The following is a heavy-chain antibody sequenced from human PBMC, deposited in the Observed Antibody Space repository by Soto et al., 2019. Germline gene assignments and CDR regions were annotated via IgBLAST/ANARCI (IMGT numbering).Heavy chain of an antibody. CDR1: GFTFSSYA. CDR2: ISGTGDST. Sequence: EVQLLESGGGLVQPGGSLRLSCAASGFTFSSYAMSWVRQAPGKGLEWVSAISGTGDSTYYADSVKGRFTISRDNSKNTLYLQINSLRDEDTAVYYCAKDRDSSGYYYRNYWGQGTLVTVSS. CDR3: AKDRDSSGYYYRNY. D-gene: IGHD3-22*01. J-gene: IGHJ4*02. V-gene: IGHV3-23*01.